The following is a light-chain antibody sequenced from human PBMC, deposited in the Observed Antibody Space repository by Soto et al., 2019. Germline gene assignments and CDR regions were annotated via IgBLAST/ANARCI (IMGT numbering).Light chain of an antibody. CDR3: QSYASSRSGDVV. V-gene: IGLV1-40*01. J-gene: IGLJ2*01. CDR2: GNS. CDR1: SSNIGAGYD. Sequence: QSVLTQPPSVSGAPGQRVTISCTGSSSNIGAGYDVHWYQQLPGTAPKLLIYGNSNRPSGVPDRFSGSKSGSSASPAITGLLAENEAADYCQSYASSRSGDVVFGGGTKLIVL.